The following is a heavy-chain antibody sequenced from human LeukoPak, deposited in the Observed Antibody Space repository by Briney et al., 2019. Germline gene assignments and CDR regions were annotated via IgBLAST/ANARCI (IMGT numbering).Heavy chain of an antibody. V-gene: IGHV5-51*01. CDR2: IYPGDSDT. CDR1: GYSFTSYW. D-gene: IGHD2-2*01. J-gene: IGHJ6*04. Sequence: GESLKISCKDSGYSFTSYWIGWVRQMPGKGLEWMGIIYPGDSDTRYSPSFQGQVTISADKSISAAYLQWSSLKASDTAMYYCARVDCSSTSCFYYYYGMDVWGKGTTVTVSS. CDR3: ARVDCSSTSCFYYYYGMDV.